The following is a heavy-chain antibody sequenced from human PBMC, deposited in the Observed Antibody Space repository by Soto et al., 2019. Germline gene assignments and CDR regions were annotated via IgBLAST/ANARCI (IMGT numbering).Heavy chain of an antibody. J-gene: IGHJ4*02. CDR3: ARDFGSGWKKRGGYYFDY. D-gene: IGHD6-19*01. V-gene: IGHV3-48*03. Sequence: GGSLRLSCAASGFTFSSYEMNWVRQSPGKGLEWVSYISSSGSTIYYADSVKGRFTISRDNAKNSLYLQMNSLRAEDTAVYYCARDFGSGWKKRGGYYFDYWGQGTLVTVSS. CDR1: GFTFSSYE. CDR2: ISSSGSTI.